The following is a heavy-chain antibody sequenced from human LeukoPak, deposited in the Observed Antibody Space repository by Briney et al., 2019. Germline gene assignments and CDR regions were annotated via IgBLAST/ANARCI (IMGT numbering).Heavy chain of an antibody. Sequence: PGGSLRLSCAASGFTFSSYGMHWVRQAPGKGLEWVAVISYDGSNKYYADSVKGRFTISRDNCKNTLYLQMNSLRAEDTAVYYCAKARVSYSSGWYSMDYWGQGTLVTVSS. J-gene: IGHJ4*02. CDR2: ISYDGSNK. V-gene: IGHV3-30*18. CDR1: GFTFSSYG. CDR3: AKARVSYSSGWYSMDY. D-gene: IGHD6-19*01.